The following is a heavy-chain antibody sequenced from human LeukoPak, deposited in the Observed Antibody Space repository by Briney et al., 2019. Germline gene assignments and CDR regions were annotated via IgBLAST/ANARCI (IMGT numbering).Heavy chain of an antibody. D-gene: IGHD3-3*01. CDR3: ARGGGYYNFWSGDYYHYYYYMDV. J-gene: IGHJ6*03. CDR1: GLTFSGYW. Sequence: GGSLRLSCAASGLTFSGYWMHWVRQAPGKGLVWVSRINSDGRSTTYADSVKGRFTVSRDNAKNTLYLRMNSLRAEDTAVYYCARGGGYYNFWSGDYYHYYYYMDVWGKGTTVTVSS. V-gene: IGHV3-74*01. CDR2: INSDGRST.